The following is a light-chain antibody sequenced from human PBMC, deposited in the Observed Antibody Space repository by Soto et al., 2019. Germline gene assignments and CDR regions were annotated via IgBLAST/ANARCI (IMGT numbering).Light chain of an antibody. CDR1: QDIATN. CDR2: DAA. CDR3: QQYENVPIT. Sequence: DIRMTQPPSSLSASVGDRVTIPCQASQDIATNLNWYQQKPGKAPKLLIYDAAGLATGVPSRFRGSGSGTDFTRTINSLQPEDIATYYCQQYENVPITFGQGTRLESK. V-gene: IGKV1-33*01. J-gene: IGKJ5*01.